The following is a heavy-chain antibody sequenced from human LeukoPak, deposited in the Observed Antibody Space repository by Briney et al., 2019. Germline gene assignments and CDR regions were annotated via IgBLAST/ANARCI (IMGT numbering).Heavy chain of an antibody. CDR2: IYYTGTT. CDR3: ASKSTDHGELRFDY. Sequence: PSETLSLTCTISGDSTNTYFWSWIRQPPGKGLEWIGYIYYTGTTNYNPSLKSRVTISVDTSKNQFSLKVSSVTAADTGVYYCASKSTDHGELRFDYWGQGTLVTVSS. D-gene: IGHD4-17*01. CDR1: GDSTNTYF. V-gene: IGHV4-59*01. J-gene: IGHJ4*02.